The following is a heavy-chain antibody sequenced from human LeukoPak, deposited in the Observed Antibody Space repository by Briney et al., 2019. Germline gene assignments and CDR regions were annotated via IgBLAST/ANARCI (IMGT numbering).Heavy chain of an antibody. V-gene: IGHV3-21*01. CDR1: GFTFSAYT. J-gene: IGHJ4*02. CDR2: IGSRSSYM. D-gene: IGHD3-22*01. CDR3: ARDHSNYDSDY. Sequence: GGSLTLPCAASGFTFSAYTMNWLRQAPGRGLEWVSSIGSRSSYMFYADSVKGRFTVSRDDAKNSLYLQMNSLRAEDTALYYCARDHSNYDSDYWGQGTLVTVSS.